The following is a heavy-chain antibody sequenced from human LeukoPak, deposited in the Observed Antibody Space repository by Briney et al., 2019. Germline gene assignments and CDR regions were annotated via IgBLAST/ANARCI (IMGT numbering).Heavy chain of an antibody. Sequence: GGSLRLSCAASGFTFISYSMNWVRQAPGKGLEWVSSISSSSSYIYYADSVKGRFTISRDNAKNSLYLQMNSLRAEDTAVYYCARGRGLRYFDWLIDYWGQGTLVTVSS. CDR3: ARGRGLRYFDWLIDY. CDR1: GFTFISYS. D-gene: IGHD3-9*01. CDR2: ISSSSSYI. J-gene: IGHJ4*02. V-gene: IGHV3-21*01.